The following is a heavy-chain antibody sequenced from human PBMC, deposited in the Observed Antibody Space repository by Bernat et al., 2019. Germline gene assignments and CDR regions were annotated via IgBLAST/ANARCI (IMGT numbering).Heavy chain of an antibody. J-gene: IGHJ5*02. CDR1: GFTFSSYA. CDR2: ISYDGSNK. D-gene: IGHD2-2*03. Sequence: QVQLVESGGGVVQPGRSLRLSCAASGFTFSSYAMHWVRQAPGKGLEWVAVISYDGSNKYYADSVKGRFTISGDNSKNTLYLQMNSLRAEDTAVYYCARVGIVVVPAAPPLDWFDPWGQGTLVTVSS. CDR3: ARVGIVVVPAAPPLDWFDP. V-gene: IGHV3-30-3*01.